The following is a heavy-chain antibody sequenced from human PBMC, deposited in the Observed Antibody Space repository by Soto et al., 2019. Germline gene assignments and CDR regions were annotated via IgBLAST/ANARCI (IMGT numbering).Heavy chain of an antibody. D-gene: IGHD6-19*01. CDR3: ARSGSDSGWL. V-gene: IGHV4-61*01. CDR1: GGSVSGGRFF. CDR2: IYYNGIT. Sequence: SETLSLTCTVSGGSVSGGRFFWSWIRLPPGKGLEWIGYIYYNGITKYYPSLKSRVIISVDTSKNQFSLTLTSVTAADTAVYYCARSGSDSGWLGGQGTLVTVSS. J-gene: IGHJ4*02.